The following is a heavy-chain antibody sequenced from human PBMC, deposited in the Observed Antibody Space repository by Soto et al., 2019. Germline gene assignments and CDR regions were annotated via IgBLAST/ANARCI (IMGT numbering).Heavy chain of an antibody. V-gene: IGHV3-30*18. CDR3: AKDGAFDI. Sequence: GGSLRLSCAASGFTFSSYGMHWVRQAPGKGLEWVAVISYDERNKYYADSVKGQFTNSRDNSKNTLYLQMNSLRAEDTAVYYCAKDGAFDIWGQGTMVTVSS. CDR1: GFTFSSYG. J-gene: IGHJ3*02. CDR2: ISYDERNK.